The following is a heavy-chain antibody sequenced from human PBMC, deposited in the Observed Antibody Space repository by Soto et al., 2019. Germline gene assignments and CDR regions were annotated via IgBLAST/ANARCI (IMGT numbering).Heavy chain of an antibody. V-gene: IGHV3-11*01. Sequence: PGGSLRLSCAASGFTFSDYYMSWVRQAPGKSLEWISYISGSGSAIDYADSVRGRFTISRDNAKNSLWLQMNSLRAEDTAMYYCAKGLVVVAAVLDHWGQGTRVTVSS. CDR1: GFTFSDYY. CDR2: ISGSGSAI. CDR3: AKGLVVVAAVLDH. J-gene: IGHJ4*02. D-gene: IGHD2-15*01.